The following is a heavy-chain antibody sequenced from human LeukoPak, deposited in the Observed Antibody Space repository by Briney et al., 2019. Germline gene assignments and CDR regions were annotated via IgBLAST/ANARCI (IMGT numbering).Heavy chain of an antibody. Sequence: SETLSLTCTVSGGSISSSSYYWGWIRQPPGKGLEWIGSIYYSGSTYYNPSLKSRVTISVDTSKNQFSLKLSSVTAADTAVYYCARLESSYDILTGYPIPYFDYWGQGTLVTVSS. J-gene: IGHJ4*02. V-gene: IGHV4-39*01. CDR1: GGSISSSSYY. CDR2: IYYSGST. D-gene: IGHD3-9*01. CDR3: ARLESSYDILTGYPIPYFDY.